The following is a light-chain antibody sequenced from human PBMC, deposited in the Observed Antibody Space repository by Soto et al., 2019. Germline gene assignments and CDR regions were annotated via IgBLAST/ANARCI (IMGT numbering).Light chain of an antibody. Sequence: QSVLTQPASVSGSPGQSITISCTGTSSDVGGYNYVSWYQHHPGKAPKLIIYEDSDRPSGVSNRFSGSKSGNTASLTISGLQAEDEADYYCCSYTSSSTRVFGGGTKMTVL. CDR1: SSDVGGYNY. CDR3: CSYTSSSTRV. CDR2: EDS. V-gene: IGLV2-14*01. J-gene: IGLJ2*01.